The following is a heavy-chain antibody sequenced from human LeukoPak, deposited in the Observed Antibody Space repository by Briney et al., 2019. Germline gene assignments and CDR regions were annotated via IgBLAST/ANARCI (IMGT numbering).Heavy chain of an antibody. V-gene: IGHV1-18*01. D-gene: IGHD3-3*02. CDR1: GYTFTSYG. CDR2: ISAYNGNT. Sequence: ASVKVSCKASGYTFTSYGISWVRQAPGQGLEWMGWISAYNGNTNYAQKLQGRVTMTTDTSTSTAYMELRSLRSDDTAVYYCARDRALVYYYCYYYMDVWGKGTTVTVSS. J-gene: IGHJ6*03. CDR3: ARDRALVYYYCYYYMDV.